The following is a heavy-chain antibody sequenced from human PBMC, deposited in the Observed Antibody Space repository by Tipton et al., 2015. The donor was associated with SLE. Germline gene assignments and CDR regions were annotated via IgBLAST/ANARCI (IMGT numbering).Heavy chain of an antibody. D-gene: IGHD4-17*01. J-gene: IGHJ4*02. Sequence: TLSLTCTVSGGSISSYYWSWIRQPPGKGLEWIGYIYYSGSTNYNPSLKSRVTISVDTSKNQFSLKLSSVTAADTAVYYCARGGPPYGDSRGYFDYWGQGTLVTVSS. CDR2: IYYSGST. V-gene: IGHV4-59*01. CDR3: ARGGPPYGDSRGYFDY. CDR1: GGSISSYY.